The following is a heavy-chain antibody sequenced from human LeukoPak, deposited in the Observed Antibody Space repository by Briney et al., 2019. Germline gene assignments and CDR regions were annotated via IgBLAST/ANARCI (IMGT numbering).Heavy chain of an antibody. CDR3: ARRGSKKSGSGSYRY. V-gene: IGHV4-34*01. J-gene: IGHJ4*02. D-gene: IGHD3-10*01. CDR2: ITHSGST. Sequence: PSETLSLTCAVYGGSFSGYYWSWIRQPPGQGLEWIGEITHSGSTTYNPSLKSRVTISVDTSKNQLSLKLSSVTAADTAVYYCARRGSKKSGSGSYRYWGQGTLVTVSS. CDR1: GGSFSGYY.